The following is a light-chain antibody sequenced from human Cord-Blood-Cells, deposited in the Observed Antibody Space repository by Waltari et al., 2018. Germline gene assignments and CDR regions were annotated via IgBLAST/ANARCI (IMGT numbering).Light chain of an antibody. V-gene: IGKV4-1*01. Sequence: DIVMNKSPDSMAVSLGERATIHCKSSQSVLYSSNNKNYLAWYQQKPGQTPKLLIYWASTRESGVPDRFSGSGSGTDFTLTISSLQAEDVAVYYCQQYYSTPYTFGQGTKLEIK. CDR3: QQYYSTPYT. CDR1: QSVLYSSNNKNY. CDR2: WAS. J-gene: IGKJ2*01.